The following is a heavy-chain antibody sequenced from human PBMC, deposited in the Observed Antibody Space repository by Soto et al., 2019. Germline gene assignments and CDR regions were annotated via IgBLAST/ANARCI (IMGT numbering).Heavy chain of an antibody. D-gene: IGHD2-2*01. CDR3: ARDRVEYQLGSNGMDV. CDR2: IYYSGST. V-gene: IGHV4-31*03. J-gene: IGHJ6*02. CDR1: GGSISSGGDY. Sequence: SETLSLTCPVSGGSISSGGDYWSWIRQHPGKGLEWIGYIYYSGSTYYNPSLKSRVTISVDTSKNQFSLKLSSVTAADTAVYYCARDRVEYQLGSNGMDVWGQGTTVTVSS.